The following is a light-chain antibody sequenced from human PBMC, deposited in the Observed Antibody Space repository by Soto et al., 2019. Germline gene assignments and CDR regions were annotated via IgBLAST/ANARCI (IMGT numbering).Light chain of an antibody. CDR1: RGDIGTYNY. CDR2: EVS. J-gene: IGLJ1*01. V-gene: IGLV2-14*01. CDR3: ASYSSIDTLYV. Sequence: QSVLTQPASVSGSPGQSISISCTGTRGDIGTYNYVSWYQYHPGKAPKLLIFEVSSRPSGVSNRFSGSKSGNTASLTIAGLPAEDEADYYCASYSSIDTLYVFGSGTKLTVL.